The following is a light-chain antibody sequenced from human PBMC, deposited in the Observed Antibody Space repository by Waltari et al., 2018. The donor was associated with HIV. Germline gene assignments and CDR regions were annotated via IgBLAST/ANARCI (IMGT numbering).Light chain of an antibody. CDR2: DDR. CDR3: CSYAGTYTYV. Sequence: QSALTQPRSVSGSPGQSVTIPCTGTSSHVGGYTYVSWYQQHPGKAPKVMIYDDRRRPPGVPDRFSGSKSGNTASLTISGLQAEDEADYYCCSYAGTYTYVFGPGTRVTVL. J-gene: IGLJ1*01. V-gene: IGLV2-11*01. CDR1: SSHVGGYTY.